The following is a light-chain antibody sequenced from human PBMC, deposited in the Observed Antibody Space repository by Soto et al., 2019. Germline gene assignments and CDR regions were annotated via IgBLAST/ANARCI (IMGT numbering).Light chain of an antibody. J-gene: IGLJ3*02. Sequence: SYELTQPPSVSVSPGQTASITCSGDKLGDKYACWYQQKPGQSPVLVIYQDSKRPSGIPERFSGSNSRNTATLTISGTQAMDEADYYCQAWDSRTWVFGGGTKLTVL. CDR2: QDS. V-gene: IGLV3-1*01. CDR1: KLGDKY. CDR3: QAWDSRTWV.